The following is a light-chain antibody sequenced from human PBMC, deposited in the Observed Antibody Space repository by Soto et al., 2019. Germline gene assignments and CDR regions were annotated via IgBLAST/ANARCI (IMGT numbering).Light chain of an antibody. CDR2: EVS. J-gene: IGLJ2*01. CDR1: SSDVRIYNY. CDR3: ASYTVGSVV. V-gene: IGLV2-14*01. Sequence: QSALTQPASVSGSPGQSITISCTGTSSDVRIYNYVSWYQHHPGKAPKLIIYEVSNRPSGVSTRFSGSKSGNTASLTISGLQAEDEAAYYCASYTVGSVVFGGGTKLTVL.